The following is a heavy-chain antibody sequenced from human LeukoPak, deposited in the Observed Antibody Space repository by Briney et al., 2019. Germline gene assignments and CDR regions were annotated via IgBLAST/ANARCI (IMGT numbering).Heavy chain of an antibody. V-gene: IGHV4-59*01. CDR2: IYYGGST. Sequence: SETLSLTCTVSGGSISSYYWSWIRQSPGKGLEWIGYIYYGGSTDYNPSLKSRVTISKDTSKTQFSLRLSSVTAADTAVYYCARDLSLGAGYRCGMDVWGQGTTVTVSS. D-gene: IGHD6-13*01. CDR3: ARDLSLGAGYRCGMDV. CDR1: GGSISSYY. J-gene: IGHJ6*02.